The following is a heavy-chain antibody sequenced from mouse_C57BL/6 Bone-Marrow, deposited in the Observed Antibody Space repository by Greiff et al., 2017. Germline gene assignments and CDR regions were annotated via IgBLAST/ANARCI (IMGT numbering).Heavy chain of an antibody. J-gene: IGHJ4*01. Sequence: VQRVESGAELARPGASVKLSCKASGYTFTSYGISWVKQRTGQGLEWIGEIYPRSGNTYYNEKFKGKATLTADKSSSTAYMELRSLTSEDSSVYVCSRSHYYYGMKWEAMDYWGQGTSVTVSS. CDR2: IYPRSGNT. V-gene: IGHV1-81*01. CDR3: SRSHYYYGMKWEAMDY. CDR1: GYTFTSYG. D-gene: IGHD1-1*01.